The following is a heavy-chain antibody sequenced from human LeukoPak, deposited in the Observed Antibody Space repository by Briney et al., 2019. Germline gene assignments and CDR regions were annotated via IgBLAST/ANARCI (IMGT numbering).Heavy chain of an antibody. CDR3: ARSIAAAGTDSFDY. V-gene: IGHV3-30*04. D-gene: IGHD6-13*01. CDR1: GFTFSSYA. Sequence: PPGGSLRLSCAASGFTFSSYAMHWVRQAPGKGLEWVAVISYDGSNKYYADSVKGRFTISRDNSKNTLYLQMNSLRAEDTAVYYCARSIAAAGTDSFDYWGQGTLVTASS. CDR2: ISYDGSNK. J-gene: IGHJ4*02.